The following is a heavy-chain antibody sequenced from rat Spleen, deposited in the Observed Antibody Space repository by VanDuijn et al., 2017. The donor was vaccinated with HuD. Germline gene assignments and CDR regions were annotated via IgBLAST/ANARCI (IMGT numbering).Heavy chain of an antibody. Sequence: VQLVESGGGLVQPGRSLKLSCVASGFTFNNYWMTWIRQPPGKGLEWMGVIWGNGHANYNSPLKSRLSISRDTSKSQVFLKMNNLQTEDTAMYFCASQYYYDGYYRDYWGQGVMVTVSS. J-gene: IGHJ2*01. D-gene: IGHD1-12*03. CDR1: GFTFNNYW. CDR2: IWGNGHA. V-gene: IGHV2S61*01. CDR3: ASQYYYDGYYRDY.